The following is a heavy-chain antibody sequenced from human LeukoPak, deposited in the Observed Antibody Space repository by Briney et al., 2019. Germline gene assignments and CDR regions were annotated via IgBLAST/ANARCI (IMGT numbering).Heavy chain of an antibody. V-gene: IGHV4-59*08. CDR3: ARRSGGQYYYYGTGV. CDR2: IYYSGST. D-gene: IGHD3-3*01. Sequence: PSETLSLTCTVSGGSISSYYWSWIRQPPGKGLEWIGYIYYSGSTNYNPSLKSRVTISVDTSKNQFSLKLSSVTAADTAVYYCARRSGGQYYYYGTGVWGQGTTVTVSS. CDR1: GGSISSYY. J-gene: IGHJ6*02.